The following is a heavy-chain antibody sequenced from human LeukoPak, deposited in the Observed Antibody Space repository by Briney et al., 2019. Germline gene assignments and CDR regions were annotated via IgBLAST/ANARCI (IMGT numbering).Heavy chain of an antibody. CDR1: GYTFTTYP. J-gene: IGHJ4*02. V-gene: IGHV1-3*01. Sequence: GASVKVSCTTSGYTFTTYPIHWVRQAPGQRLEWMGWINAGSGDTSYSQNFQGRVTINRDTSASTAYMELSSLTSEDTAVYYCARKIPGEQHPFDYWGQGALVTVSS. D-gene: IGHD3-16*01. CDR3: ARKIPGEQHPFDY. CDR2: INAGSGDT.